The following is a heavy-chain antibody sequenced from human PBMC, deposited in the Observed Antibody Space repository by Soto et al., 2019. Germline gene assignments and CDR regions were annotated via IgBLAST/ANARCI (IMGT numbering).Heavy chain of an antibody. CDR3: ARGQRFSDWFDP. D-gene: IGHD3-3*01. V-gene: IGHV4-4*07. Sequence: SETLSLTCTVSGGSMTSYYWTWIRQPAGKGLEWIGRVYSSGGTHYSPSLKSRVTISLDTSKNQFSLRLLSVTDADTAVYFCARGQRFSDWFDPWGQGTLVTVSS. CDR1: GGSMTSYY. CDR2: VYSSGGT. J-gene: IGHJ5*02.